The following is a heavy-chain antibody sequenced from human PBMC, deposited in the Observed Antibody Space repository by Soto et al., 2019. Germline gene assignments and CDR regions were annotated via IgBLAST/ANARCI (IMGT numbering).Heavy chain of an antibody. V-gene: IGHV1-69*08. CDR2: IIPILGIA. J-gene: IGHJ4*02. D-gene: IGHD2-15*01. CDR3: AGDVGCSGGSCYDY. Sequence: QVQLVQSGAEVKKPGSSVKVSCKASGGTFSSYTISWVRQAPGQGLEWMGRIIPILGIANYAQKFQGRVTITADKSTSTAYMELSSLRSEDTAVYYCAGDVGCSGGSCYDYWGQGTLVTVSS. CDR1: GGTFSSYT.